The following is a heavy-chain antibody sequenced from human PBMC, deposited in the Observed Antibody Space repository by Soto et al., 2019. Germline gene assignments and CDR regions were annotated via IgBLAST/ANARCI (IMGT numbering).Heavy chain of an antibody. CDR2: IWYDGSNK. V-gene: IGHV3-33*01. D-gene: IGHD2-8*01. CDR1: GFTFSSYG. Sequence: GGSLRLSCAASGFTFSSYGMHWVRQAPGKGLEWVAVIWYDGSNKYYADSVKGRFTTSRDNSKNTLYLQMNSLRAEDTAVYYCARDGGYCTNGVCFLSNWFDPWGQGTLVTVSS. CDR3: ARDGGYCTNGVCFLSNWFDP. J-gene: IGHJ5*02.